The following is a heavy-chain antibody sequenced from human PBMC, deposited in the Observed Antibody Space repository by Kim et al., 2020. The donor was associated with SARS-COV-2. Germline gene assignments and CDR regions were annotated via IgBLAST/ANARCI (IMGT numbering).Heavy chain of an antibody. CDR2: ISYDGSNK. CDR1: GFTFSSYG. D-gene: IGHD2-15*01. V-gene: IGHV3-30*03. J-gene: IGHJ5*02. CDR3: ARGTLGYCSGGNCFEAFDP. Sequence: GGSLRLSCAASGFTFSSYGMHWVRQAPGKGLEWVAVISYDGSNKYYADFVKGRFTISRDNSKNTLYLQMNSLRTEDTAVYYCARGTLGYCSGGNCFEAFDPWGQGTLVTVS.